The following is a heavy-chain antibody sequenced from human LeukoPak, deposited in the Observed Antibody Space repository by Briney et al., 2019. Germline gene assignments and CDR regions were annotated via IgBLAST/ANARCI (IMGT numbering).Heavy chain of an antibody. CDR1: GYSFTAYY. CDR2: INTNSGGT. D-gene: IGHD2-8*01. J-gene: IGHJ5*02. V-gene: IGHV1-2*02. Sequence: ASVKVSCKASGYSFTAYYMHWVRQAPGQGLEWMGWINTNSGGTNCAQKFQGRVTMTRDTSISTAYMEMSSLISDDTAVYYCARGVGSSWFDPWGKGTLVTVPS. CDR3: ARGVGSSWFDP.